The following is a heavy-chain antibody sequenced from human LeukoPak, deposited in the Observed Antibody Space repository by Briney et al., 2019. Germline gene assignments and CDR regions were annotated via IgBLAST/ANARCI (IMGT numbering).Heavy chain of an antibody. V-gene: IGHV1-58*02. CDR2: IVVGSGNT. Sequence: SVKASCKASGFTFTTSAMQWVRQARGQRPEWIGWIVVGSGNTNYAQKFQDRVTITRDKSTGTAYMELSRLRSDDTAVYYCAAELEMATDAFDIWGQGTMVTVSS. CDR3: AAELEMATDAFDI. J-gene: IGHJ3*02. D-gene: IGHD5-24*01. CDR1: GFTFTTSA.